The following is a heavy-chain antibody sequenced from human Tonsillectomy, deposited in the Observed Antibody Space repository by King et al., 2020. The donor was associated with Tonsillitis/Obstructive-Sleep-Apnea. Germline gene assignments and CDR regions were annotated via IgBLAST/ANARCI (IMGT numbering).Heavy chain of an antibody. D-gene: IGHD4-17*01. Sequence: VQLVESGGGVVRPGGSLRLSCAASGFTFDVFGMSWVRQAPGKGLEWVSGINWNGNTTRYADSVKGRFTISRHNAKNSLHLQMSSLRAEDTAFYYCARNFGDPEYWGQGTLVSVSS. CDR1: GFTFDVFG. CDR3: ARNFGDPEY. CDR2: INWNGNTT. V-gene: IGHV3-20*04. J-gene: IGHJ4*02.